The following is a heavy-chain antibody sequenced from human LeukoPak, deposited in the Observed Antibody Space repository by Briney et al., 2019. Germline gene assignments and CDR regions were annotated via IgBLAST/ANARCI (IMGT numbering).Heavy chain of an antibody. CDR3: ARRRKVGAGDAFDI. CDR2: VYYSGTT. Sequence: PSETLSLTCTVSGDSLNSYYWNWIRQPPGKGLEWIGYVYYSGTTKYNPSLKSRVTISVDRPKNQFSLKLSSVSAADTAIYYCARRRKVGAGDAFDIWGQGTMVTVSS. D-gene: IGHD3-10*01. CDR1: GDSLNSYY. J-gene: IGHJ3*02. V-gene: IGHV4-59*08.